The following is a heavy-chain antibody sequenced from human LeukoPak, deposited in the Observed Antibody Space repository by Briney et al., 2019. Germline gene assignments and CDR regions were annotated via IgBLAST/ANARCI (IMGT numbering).Heavy chain of an antibody. CDR2: IKQDGSEK. J-gene: IGHJ6*03. V-gene: IGHV3-7*01. CDR3: ARGGLYCSSTSCSNYYYYYMDV. Sequence: GGSLRLSCAASGFTFSSYWMSWVRQAPGKGLEWVANIKQDGSEKYYVDSVKGRFTISRDNAKNSLYLQMNSLRAEDTAVYYCARGGLYCSSTSCSNYYYYYMDVWGKGTTVTVSS. CDR1: GFTFSSYW. D-gene: IGHD2-2*01.